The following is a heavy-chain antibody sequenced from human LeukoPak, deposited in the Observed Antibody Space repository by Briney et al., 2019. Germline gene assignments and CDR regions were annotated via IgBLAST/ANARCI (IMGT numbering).Heavy chain of an antibody. CDR3: ATLGAGGEGGDAFDI. V-gene: IGHV1-24*01. D-gene: IGHD3-16*01. Sequence: ASVKVSCKVSGYTLTELSMHWVRQAPGKGLEWMGGFDPEDGETIYAQKFQGRVTMTEDTSTDTAYMELSSLRSEDTAVYYCATLGAGGEGGDAFDIWGQGTMVTVSS. J-gene: IGHJ3*02. CDR1: GYTLTELS. CDR2: FDPEDGET.